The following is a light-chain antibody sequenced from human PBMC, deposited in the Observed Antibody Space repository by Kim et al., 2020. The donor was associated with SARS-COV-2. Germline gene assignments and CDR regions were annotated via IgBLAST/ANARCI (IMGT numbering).Light chain of an antibody. Sequence: GQSITIPCPGISSAVGAYDYVSWYQQHPGKAPKLLIYDVIKRPSGVSDRFSASKSGNAASLTTSGLQAEDEADYYCLSYTSTSSYVFGTGTKVTVL. CDR2: DVI. CDR1: SSAVGAYDY. V-gene: IGLV2-14*04. CDR3: LSYTSTSSYV. J-gene: IGLJ1*01.